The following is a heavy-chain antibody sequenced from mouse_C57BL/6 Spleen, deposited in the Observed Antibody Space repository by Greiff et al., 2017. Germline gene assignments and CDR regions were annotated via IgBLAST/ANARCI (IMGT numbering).Heavy chain of an antibody. Sequence: VQLKESGAELVRPGASVTLSCKASGYTFTDYEMHWVKQTPVHGLEWIGAIDPDTGGTAYNQKFKGKAILTADKSSSTAYMELRRLTSEDSAVYYCTGYCGSAAWFAYWGQGTLVTVSA. D-gene: IGHD1-1*01. J-gene: IGHJ3*01. V-gene: IGHV1-15*01. CDR3: TGYCGSAAWFAY. CDR1: GYTFTDYE. CDR2: IDPDTGGT.